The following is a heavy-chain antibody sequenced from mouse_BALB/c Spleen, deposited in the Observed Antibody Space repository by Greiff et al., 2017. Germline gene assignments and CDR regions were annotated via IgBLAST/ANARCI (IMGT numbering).Heavy chain of an antibody. V-gene: IGHV1-7*01. CDR3: ARSDYYGSSQYYFDY. CDR2: INPSTGYT. J-gene: IGHJ2*01. Sequence: VQLQQSGAELAKPGASVKMSCKASGYTFTSYWMHWVKQRPGQGLEWIGYINPSTGYTEYNQKFKDKATLTADKSSSTAYMQLSSLKSEDSAVYYCARSDYYGSSQYYFDYWGQGTTLTVSS. D-gene: IGHD1-1*01. CDR1: GYTFTSYW.